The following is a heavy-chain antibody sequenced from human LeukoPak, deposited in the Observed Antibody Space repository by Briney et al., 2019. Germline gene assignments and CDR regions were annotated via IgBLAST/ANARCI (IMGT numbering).Heavy chain of an antibody. Sequence: SETLSLTCTVSGGSISSSSYYWGWIRQPPGKGLEWIGSIYYSGSTHYNPSLKSRVTISVDTSKNQFSLELSSVTAADTAVYYCARDRVAAAGSGYDYWGQGTLVTVSS. CDR1: GGSISSSSYY. J-gene: IGHJ4*02. D-gene: IGHD6-13*01. CDR3: ARDRVAAAGSGYDY. V-gene: IGHV4-39*07. CDR2: IYYSGST.